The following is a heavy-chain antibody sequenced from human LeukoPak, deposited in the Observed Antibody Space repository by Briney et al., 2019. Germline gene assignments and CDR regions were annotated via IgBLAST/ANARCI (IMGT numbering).Heavy chain of an antibody. D-gene: IGHD5-12*01. J-gene: IGHJ4*02. V-gene: IGHV3-30*03. Sequence: GGSLRLSCAASGFTFSSFSLHWVRQAPGKGLEWMAPISHDGSDKYADSVKGRFTVPRDNSKNTLYLQMNSLRTEDTAVHYCVRYSGYDHFFDYWGQGSLVTVSS. CDR1: GFTFSSFS. CDR3: VRYSGYDHFFDY. CDR2: ISHDGSDK.